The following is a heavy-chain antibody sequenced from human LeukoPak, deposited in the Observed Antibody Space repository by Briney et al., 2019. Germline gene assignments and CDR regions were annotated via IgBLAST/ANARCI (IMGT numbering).Heavy chain of an antibody. J-gene: IGHJ1*01. Sequence: ASVKVSCTASGYTFTSYYMHWVRQAPGQGLEWMGIINPSGGSTSYAQKFQGRVTMTRDTSTSTVYMELSSLRSEDTAVYYCARERATYYYDSSGSNSYFQHWGQGTLVTVSS. V-gene: IGHV1-46*01. D-gene: IGHD3-22*01. CDR3: ARERATYYYDSSGSNSYFQH. CDR1: GYTFTSYY. CDR2: INPSGGST.